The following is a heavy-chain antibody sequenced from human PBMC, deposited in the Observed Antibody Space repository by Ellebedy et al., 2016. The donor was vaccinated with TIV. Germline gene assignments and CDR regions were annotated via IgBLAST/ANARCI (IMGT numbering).Heavy chain of an antibody. CDR3: ARDTKAFDI. V-gene: IGHV3-53*01. J-gene: IGHJ3*02. Sequence: GESLKISCAASGFTVSSNYMSWVRQAPGKGLEWVSVIYSGGSTYYADSVKGRFTISRDNSKNTLYLQMNSLRAEDTAVYYCARDTKAFDIWGQGTMVTVSS. CDR2: IYSGGST. CDR1: GFTVSSNY. D-gene: IGHD3-3*01.